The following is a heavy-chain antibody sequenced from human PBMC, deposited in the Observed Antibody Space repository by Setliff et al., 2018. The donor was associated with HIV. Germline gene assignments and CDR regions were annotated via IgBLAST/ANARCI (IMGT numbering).Heavy chain of an antibody. CDR2: ISSKDGST. CDR3: ARGGGQYCSGGSCSSRFHYYYYYMDV. J-gene: IGHJ6*03. V-gene: IGHV3-23*01. Sequence: PGGSLRLSCAVSGFTLSTFSMSWVRQAPGKGLEWVSAISSKDGSTYYADSVRGRFTISRDNSKNTLYLQMNSLRAEDTAVYYCARGGGQYCSGGSCSSRFHYYYYYMDVWGKGTTVTVSS. CDR1: GFTLSTFS. D-gene: IGHD2-15*01.